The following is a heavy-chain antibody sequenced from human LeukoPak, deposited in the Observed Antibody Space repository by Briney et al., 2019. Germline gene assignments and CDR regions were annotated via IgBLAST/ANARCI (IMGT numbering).Heavy chain of an antibody. J-gene: IGHJ4*02. CDR2: INHSGST. V-gene: IGHV4-34*01. CDR1: GVSFSGCY. CDR3: ARLGGSYSDY. Sequence: SETLSLTCAVYGVSFSGCYWSWIRQPPGKGLEWIGEINHSGSTNYNPSLKSRVTISVDTSKNQFSLKLSSVTAADTAVYYCARLGGSYSDYWGQGTLVTVSS. D-gene: IGHD1-26*01.